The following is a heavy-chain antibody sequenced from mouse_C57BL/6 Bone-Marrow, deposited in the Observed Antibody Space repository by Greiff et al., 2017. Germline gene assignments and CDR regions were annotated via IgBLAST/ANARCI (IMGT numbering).Heavy chain of an antibody. Sequence: EVKLVESGGGLVKPGGSLKLSCAASGFTFSSYTMSWVRQTPEKRLEWVATISGGGGNTYYPDSVKGRFPISRENAKNTLYLQMSSLRSEDTALYYCARRTAITTVVGRYWYFDVWGTGTTVTDAS. CDR2: ISGGGGNT. CDR1: GFTFSSYT. CDR3: ARRTAITTVVGRYWYFDV. V-gene: IGHV5-9*01. D-gene: IGHD1-1*01. J-gene: IGHJ1*03.